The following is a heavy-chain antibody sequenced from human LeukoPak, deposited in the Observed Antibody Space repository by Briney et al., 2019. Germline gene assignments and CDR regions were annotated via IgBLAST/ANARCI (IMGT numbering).Heavy chain of an antibody. V-gene: IGHV4-59*12. CDR3: ARDRSYYSDTGADY. D-gene: IGHD3-22*01. CDR2: IYYSGST. J-gene: IGHJ4*02. CDR1: GGSISSYY. Sequence: SETLSLTCTVSGGSISSYYWSWIRQPPGKGLEWIGYIYYSGSTNYNPSLWSRLSISIDTSRNQFSLRLSYVTAADTAIYYCARDRSYYSDTGADYWGQGIMVIVSS.